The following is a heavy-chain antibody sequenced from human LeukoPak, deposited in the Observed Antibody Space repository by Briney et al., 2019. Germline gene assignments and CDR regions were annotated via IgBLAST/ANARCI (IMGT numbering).Heavy chain of an antibody. CDR2: INHSGST. Sequence: PSETLSLTCAVYGGSFSGYYWSWIRQPPGKGLEWIGEINHSGSTNYNPSLKSRVTISVDTSKNQFSLKLSSATAADTAVYYCARAAIYRYFDLWGRGTLVTVSS. V-gene: IGHV4-34*01. CDR3: ARAAIYRYFDL. CDR1: GGSFSGYY. J-gene: IGHJ2*01. D-gene: IGHD2-21*01.